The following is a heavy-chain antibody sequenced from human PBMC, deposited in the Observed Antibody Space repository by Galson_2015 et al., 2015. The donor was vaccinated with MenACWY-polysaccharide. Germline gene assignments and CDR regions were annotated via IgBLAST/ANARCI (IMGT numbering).Heavy chain of an antibody. Sequence: SLRLSCAASGFPFSDSWLTWIRQAPGKGLEWVATIKQSGSEKYYVDSVEGRFTVSRDNAEDSLYLQMNSLRAEDTAVYYCARARSWSCYSAFEFWGQGTMVTVSS. V-gene: IGHV3-7*01. J-gene: IGHJ3*01. CDR3: ARARSWSCYSAFEF. CDR1: GFPFSDSW. D-gene: IGHD2-21*01. CDR2: IKQSGSEK.